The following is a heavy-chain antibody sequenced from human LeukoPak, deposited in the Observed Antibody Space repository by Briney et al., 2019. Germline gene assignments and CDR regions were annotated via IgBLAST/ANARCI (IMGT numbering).Heavy chain of an antibody. CDR2: IKHDGRENQDGSEK. CDR1: GFTFSLYW. V-gene: IGHV3-7*01. CDR3: ARSGRGVDSFYFYMDV. J-gene: IGHJ6*03. Sequence: GGSLRLSCAASGFTFSLYWMSWVRQAPGKGLEWVANIKHDGRENQDGSEKNYVDSVKGRFTISRDNAKNSLYLQMNSLRAEDTAVYYCARSGRGVDSFYFYMDVWGNGTTVTVSS. D-gene: IGHD3-10*01.